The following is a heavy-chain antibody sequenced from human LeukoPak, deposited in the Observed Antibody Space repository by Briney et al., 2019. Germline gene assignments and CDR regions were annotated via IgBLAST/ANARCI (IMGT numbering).Heavy chain of an antibody. CDR1: GFTFTSYA. D-gene: IGHD3-22*01. CDR3: AKHPAYYYDSSGKREYFQH. CDR2: ISGNGSNT. J-gene: IGHJ1*01. V-gene: IGHV3-23*01. Sequence: PGPSLSPSYPASGFTFTSYAMSCVRQDPGKWLEWVSAISGNGSNTYYADSVKGWFTISRDNSMNTLYVKMNSLRAEDMAVYYCAKHPAYYYDSSGKREYFQHCGEGTVATVSS.